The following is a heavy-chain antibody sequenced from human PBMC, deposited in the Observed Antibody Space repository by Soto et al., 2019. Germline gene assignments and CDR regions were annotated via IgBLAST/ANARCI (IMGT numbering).Heavy chain of an antibody. CDR3: ARGGVVAATRAPYFDY. J-gene: IGHJ4*02. CDR1: GFTFSSYS. D-gene: IGHD2-15*01. CDR2: ISSSSSYI. Sequence: KLGGSLRLSCAASGFTFSSYSMNWVRQAPGKGLEWVSSISSSSSYIYYADSVKGRFTISRDNAKNSLYLQMNSLRAEDTAVYYCARGGVVAATRAPYFDYWGQGTLVTVSS. V-gene: IGHV3-21*01.